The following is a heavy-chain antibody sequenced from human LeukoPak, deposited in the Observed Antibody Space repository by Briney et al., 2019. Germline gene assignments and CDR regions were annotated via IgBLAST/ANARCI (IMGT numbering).Heavy chain of an antibody. V-gene: IGHV3-30*02. CDR1: GFTFSSYG. D-gene: IGHD6-13*01. Sequence: GGSLRLSCAASGFTFSSYGMHWVRQAPGKGLEWVAFIRYDGSNKYYADSVKGRFTTSRDNSKNTLYLQMNSLRAENTAVYYCAKEGPGSSSWYGYFQHWGQGTLVTVSS. J-gene: IGHJ1*01. CDR2: IRYDGSNK. CDR3: AKEGPGSSSWYGYFQH.